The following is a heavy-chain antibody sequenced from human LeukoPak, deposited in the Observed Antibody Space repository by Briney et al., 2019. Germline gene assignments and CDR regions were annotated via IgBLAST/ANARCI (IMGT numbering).Heavy chain of an antibody. J-gene: IGHJ4*02. CDR2: ISGSGGST. Sequence: PGGSLRLSCAASGFTFSSYAMSWVRQAPGKGLEWVSAISGSGGSTYYADSVKGRFTISRDNSKNTLYLQMNSLRAEDTAVYYCAKERDSYYDLWSGYSANDYWGQGTLVTVSS. CDR3: AKERDSYYDLWSGYSANDY. V-gene: IGHV3-23*01. D-gene: IGHD3-3*01. CDR1: GFTFSSYA.